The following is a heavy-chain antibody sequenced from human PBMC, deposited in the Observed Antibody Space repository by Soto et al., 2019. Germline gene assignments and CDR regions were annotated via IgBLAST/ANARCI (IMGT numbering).Heavy chain of an antibody. Sequence: QVQLVQSGAEVKKPGASVKVSCKASGYTFTSYGINWVRQAPGQGLEWMGWISANNGNTHYAQKLKGRATMTTDTSTSTDYMELRSLRSDDTAVYYCARVQRGYDFAYWGQGPLVTVSS. CDR1: GYTFTSYG. D-gene: IGHD5-12*01. CDR3: ARVQRGYDFAY. J-gene: IGHJ4*02. CDR2: ISANNGNT. V-gene: IGHV1-18*01.